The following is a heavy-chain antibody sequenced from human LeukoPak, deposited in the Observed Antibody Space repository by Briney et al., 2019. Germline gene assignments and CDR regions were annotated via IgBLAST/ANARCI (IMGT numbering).Heavy chain of an antibody. D-gene: IGHD3-10*01. V-gene: IGHV3-9*01. CDR1: GFTFSSYS. CDR2: ISWNSGSI. Sequence: PGGSLRLSCAASGFTFSSYSMNWVRQAPGKGLEWVSGISWNSGSIGYADSVKGRFTISRDNAKNSLYLQMNSLRAEDTALYYCAKDIRIGVRGASFDYWGQGTLVTVSS. J-gene: IGHJ4*02. CDR3: AKDIRIGVRGASFDY.